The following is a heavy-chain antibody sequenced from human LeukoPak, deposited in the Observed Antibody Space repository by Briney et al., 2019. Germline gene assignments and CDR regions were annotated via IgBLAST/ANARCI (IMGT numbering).Heavy chain of an antibody. CDR2: ISGSGGST. V-gene: IGHV3-23*01. CDR1: GFTLSSYA. D-gene: IGHD3-22*01. J-gene: IGHJ6*02. Sequence: GGSLRLTCAASGFTLSSYAMSWVRQVPGKGLEWVSTISGSGGSTNYADSVKGRFTISRDNSKNTLYLQMNSLRAEDTAVYYCAKDFGEYYDSSGYAPYYYYYGMDVWGQGTTVTVSS. CDR3: AKDFGEYYDSSGYAPYYYYYGMDV.